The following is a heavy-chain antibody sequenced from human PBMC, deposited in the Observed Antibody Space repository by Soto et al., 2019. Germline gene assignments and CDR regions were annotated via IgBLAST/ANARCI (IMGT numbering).Heavy chain of an antibody. CDR1: GFTFSSYS. Sequence: PGGSLRLSCAASGFTFSSYSMNWVRQAPGKGLEWVSYISSSSTIYYADSVKGRFTISRDNAKNSLYLQMNSLRDEDTAVYYCARDPGTLSWFDPWGQGTLVTVSS. J-gene: IGHJ5*02. CDR2: ISSSSTI. D-gene: IGHD3-10*01. V-gene: IGHV3-48*02. CDR3: ARDPGTLSWFDP.